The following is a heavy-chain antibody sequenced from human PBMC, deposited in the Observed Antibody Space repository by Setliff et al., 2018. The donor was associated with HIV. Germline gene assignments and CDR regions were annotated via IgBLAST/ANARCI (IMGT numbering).Heavy chain of an antibody. CDR1: GGSFSGYH. CDR2: INRSGST. J-gene: IGHJ4*02. Sequence: PSETLSLTCAVYGGSFSGYHWSWIRQSPGKGLEWIGEINRSGSTNYNSSLKSRVTMSVDTSKRQFSLKLASVTAADTAIYYCARQSTMAAAAFDYWGQGTLVTVSS. V-gene: IGHV4-34*10. D-gene: IGHD6-13*01. CDR3: ARQSTMAAAAFDY.